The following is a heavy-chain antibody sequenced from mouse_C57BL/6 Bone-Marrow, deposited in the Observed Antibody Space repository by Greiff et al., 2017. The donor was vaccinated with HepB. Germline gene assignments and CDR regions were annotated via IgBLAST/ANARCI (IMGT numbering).Heavy chain of an antibody. CDR3: TTYYYGSSSYWYFDV. CDR2: IDPEDGDT. V-gene: IGHV14-1*01. D-gene: IGHD1-1*01. CDR1: GFNIKDYY. J-gene: IGHJ1*03. Sequence: DVKLQESGAELVRPGASVKLSCTASGFNIKDYYMHWVKQRPEQGLEWIGRIDPEDGDTEYAPKFQGKATMTADTSSNTAYLQLSSLTSEDTAVYYCTTYYYGSSSYWYFDVWGTGTTVTVSS.